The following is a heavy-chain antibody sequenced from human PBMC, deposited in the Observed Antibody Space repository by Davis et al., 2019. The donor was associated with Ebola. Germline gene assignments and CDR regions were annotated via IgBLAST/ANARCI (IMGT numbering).Heavy chain of an antibody. Sequence: ASVKVSCKASGYTFTDYYIHWVRQAPGQGLEWMGWINPKIGGGNYEPKFQGRVTMTTDTSISTAYMDLSSLRSDDTAVFYCARELHGGEFNYWGQGTLVTVSS. CDR3: ARELHGGEFNY. V-gene: IGHV1-2*02. CDR2: INPKIGGG. CDR1: GYTFTDYY. D-gene: IGHD3-16*01. J-gene: IGHJ4*02.